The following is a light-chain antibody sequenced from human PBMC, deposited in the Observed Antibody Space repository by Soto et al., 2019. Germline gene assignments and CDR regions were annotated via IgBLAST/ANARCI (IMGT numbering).Light chain of an antibody. CDR2: DAS. CDR1: QSISSW. Sequence: DIQMTQPPSTLSASVGDRVTITCRASQSISSWLAWYQQKPGKAPKLLIYDASSLQSGVPSRFRGSGSGTEFTLTISSLQPDDFATYYCQQYDSYPWTFGQGTKVDFK. CDR3: QQYDSYPWT. V-gene: IGKV1-5*01. J-gene: IGKJ1*01.